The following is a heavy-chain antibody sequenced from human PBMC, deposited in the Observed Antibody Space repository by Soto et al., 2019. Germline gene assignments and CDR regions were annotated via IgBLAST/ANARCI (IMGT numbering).Heavy chain of an antibody. Sequence: EVQLVESGGGLVQPGGSLRLSCAASGFTFSDHYMDWVRQAPGKGLEWVGRTRNKANSYTTEYAASVKGRFTISRDDSKNTLYLQMNSLRAEDTAVYYCARGPMTTVTTWGDWYFDLWGRGTLVTVSS. J-gene: IGHJ2*01. CDR1: GFTFSDHY. D-gene: IGHD4-17*01. V-gene: IGHV3-72*01. CDR2: TRNKANSYTT. CDR3: ARGPMTTVTTWGDWYFDL.